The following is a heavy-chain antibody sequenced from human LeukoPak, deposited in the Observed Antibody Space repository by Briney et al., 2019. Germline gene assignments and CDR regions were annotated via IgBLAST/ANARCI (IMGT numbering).Heavy chain of an antibody. CDR1: GYSFSDYF. Sequence: ASVKVSCKASGYSFSDYFMNWVRQAPGQRPEWLGWIILESGGTNYAQKFQGRVTLTRDTSISTAYMELSRLKSDDTAVYYCATITLVRGVTRFNEYFQHWARAPRSPSPQ. V-gene: IGHV1-2*02. CDR2: IILESGGT. CDR3: ATITLVRGVTRFNEYFQH. D-gene: IGHD3-10*01. J-gene: IGHJ1*01.